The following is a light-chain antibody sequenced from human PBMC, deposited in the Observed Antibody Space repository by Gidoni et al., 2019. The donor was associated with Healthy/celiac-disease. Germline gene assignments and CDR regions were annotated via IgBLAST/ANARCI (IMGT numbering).Light chain of an antibody. Sequence: QSALTQPASVSGSPGPSITISCTGTSSDVGSYNLVSWYQQHPGKAPTLMIYEVSKRHSGVSNRFSGSKSGNTASLTISGLQAEDEADYYCCSYAGSSTFEVFGGGTKRTVL. CDR1: SSDVGSYNL. CDR2: EVS. J-gene: IGLJ2*01. CDR3: CSYAGSSTFEV. V-gene: IGLV2-23*02.